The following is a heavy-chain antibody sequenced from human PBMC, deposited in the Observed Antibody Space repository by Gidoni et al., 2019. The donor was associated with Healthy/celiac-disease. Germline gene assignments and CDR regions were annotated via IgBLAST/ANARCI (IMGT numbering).Heavy chain of an antibody. D-gene: IGHD7-27*01. Sequence: QLPLQESGPRPVKPSETLSRTCTVSGGSISSSISYWGWIRQPPGKGLEWIGSIYYSGSTYYIPSLKSRVTISVDTSKNQFSLKLSSVTAAETAVYYCARLRRNWDFDYWGQGTLVTVSS. CDR1: GGSISSSISY. CDR3: ARLRRNWDFDY. V-gene: IGHV4-39*01. CDR2: IYYSGST. J-gene: IGHJ4*02.